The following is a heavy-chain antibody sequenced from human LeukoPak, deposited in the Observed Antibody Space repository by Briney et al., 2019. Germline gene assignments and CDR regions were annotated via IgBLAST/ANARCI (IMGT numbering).Heavy chain of an antibody. J-gene: IGHJ4*02. CDR1: GYTFTSYG. D-gene: IGHD5-12*01. CDR2: INPSDGST. CDR3: ARGPRSGYALPYLDL. V-gene: IGHV1-46*01. Sequence: ASVKVSCKASGYTFTSYGISWVRQAPGQGFEWMAIINPSDGSTTNSQKFQGRVTMTRDTSTSTVYMELSGLRSEDTALYYCARGPRSGYALPYLDLWGQGTLVTVSS.